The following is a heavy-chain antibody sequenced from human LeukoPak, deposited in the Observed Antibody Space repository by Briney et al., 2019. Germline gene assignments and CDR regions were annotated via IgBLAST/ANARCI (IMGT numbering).Heavy chain of an antibody. CDR2: ISAYNGNT. Sequence: GVSVKVSCKASGYTFTSYGISWVRQAPGQGLEWMGWISAYNGNTNYAQKLQGRVTMTTDTSTSTAYMELRSLRSDDTAVYYCARAGDIVASNYYYYYYYMDVWGKGTTVTVSS. J-gene: IGHJ6*03. CDR1: GYTFTSYG. V-gene: IGHV1-18*01. D-gene: IGHD5-12*01. CDR3: ARAGDIVASNYYYYYYYMDV.